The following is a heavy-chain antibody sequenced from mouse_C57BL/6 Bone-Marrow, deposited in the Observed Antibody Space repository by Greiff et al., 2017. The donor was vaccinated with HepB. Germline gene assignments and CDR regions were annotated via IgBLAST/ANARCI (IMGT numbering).Heavy chain of an antibody. J-gene: IGHJ1*03. CDR2: IDPETGGT. V-gene: IGHV1-15*01. D-gene: IGHD1-1*01. Sequence: QVQLKQSGAELVRPGASVTLSCKASGYTFTDYEMHWVKQTPVHGLEWIGAIDPETGGTAYNQKFKGKAILTADKSSSTAYMELRSLTSEDSAVYYCTRNPVARYFDVWGTGTTVTVSS. CDR3: TRNPVARYFDV. CDR1: GYTFTDYE.